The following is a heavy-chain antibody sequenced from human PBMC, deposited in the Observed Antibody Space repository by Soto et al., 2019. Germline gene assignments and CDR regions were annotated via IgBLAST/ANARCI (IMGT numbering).Heavy chain of an antibody. Sequence: EVQLVESGGTLVQPGGSLRLSCAASGFEASVNYMTWVSQAPGKGLEWVSAINSGGSTFYADSVKGRFSISRVSSKNTLFLQMNSLRVEDTAMYYCVRENYYYGMDVWGQGTAVTVSS. CDR1: GFEASVNY. V-gene: IGHV3-66*01. CDR3: VRENYYYGMDV. CDR2: INSGGST. J-gene: IGHJ6*02.